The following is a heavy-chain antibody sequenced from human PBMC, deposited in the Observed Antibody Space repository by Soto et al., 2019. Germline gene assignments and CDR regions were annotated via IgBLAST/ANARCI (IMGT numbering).Heavy chain of an antibody. CDR3: AKDLQGTGTTEFFYYGMDV. V-gene: IGHV3-23*01. D-gene: IGHD1-7*01. CDR2: ISGSGGST. Sequence: GGSLRLSCAASGFTFSSYAMSWVRQAPGKGLEWVSAISGSGGSTYYADSVKGRFTISRDNSKNTLYLQMNSLRAEDTAVYYCAKDLQGTGTTEFFYYGMDVWGQGTTVTVSS. CDR1: GFTFSSYA. J-gene: IGHJ6*02.